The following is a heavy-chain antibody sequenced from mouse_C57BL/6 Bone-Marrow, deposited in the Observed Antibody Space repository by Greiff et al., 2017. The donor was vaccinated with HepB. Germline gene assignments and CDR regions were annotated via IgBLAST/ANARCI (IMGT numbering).Heavy chain of an antibody. J-gene: IGHJ2*01. V-gene: IGHV14-4*01. CDR2: IDPENGDT. CDR1: GFNIKDDY. CDR3: TFYGNYPYFDY. Sequence: VQLQQSGAELVRPGASVKLSCTASGFNIKDDYMHWVKQRPEQGLEWIGWIDPENGDTEYASKFQGKATITADTSSNTAYLHLISLTSEDTAVYYCTFYGNYPYFDYWGQGTTLTVSS. D-gene: IGHD2-1*01.